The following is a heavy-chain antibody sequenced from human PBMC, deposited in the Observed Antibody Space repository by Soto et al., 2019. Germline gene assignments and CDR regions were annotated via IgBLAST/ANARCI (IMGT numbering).Heavy chain of an antibody. J-gene: IGHJ4*02. CDR3: ARDMSRYSYGCDY. CDR2: IYRTGNT. D-gene: IGHD5-18*01. Sequence: SETLSHTCAVSGGSFTSNNWWTWVRQPPGQGLEWIGEIYRTGNTNYNPSLKSRVTISVDTSKNQFSLKLNSVTAADTAVYYCARDMSRYSYGCDYWGQGTLVTVSS. V-gene: IGHV4-4*02. CDR1: GGSFTSNNW.